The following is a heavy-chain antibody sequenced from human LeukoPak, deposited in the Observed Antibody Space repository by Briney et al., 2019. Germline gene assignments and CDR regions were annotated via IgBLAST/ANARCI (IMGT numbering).Heavy chain of an antibody. D-gene: IGHD1-26*01. J-gene: IGHJ3*02. V-gene: IGHV4-59*08. CDR3: ARHSPLVGAKDAFDI. CDR2: IYYSGST. Sequence: SETLSLTCTVSGVSISGYYWSWVRQPLGEGLEWIGYIYYSGSTNYNPSLKSRVTISVDTSKNQFSLKLSSVTAADTAVYYCARHSPLVGAKDAFDIWGQGTMVTVSS. CDR1: GVSISGYY.